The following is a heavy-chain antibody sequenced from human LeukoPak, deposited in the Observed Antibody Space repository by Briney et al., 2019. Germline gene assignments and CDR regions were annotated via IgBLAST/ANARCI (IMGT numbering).Heavy chain of an antibody. J-gene: IGHJ6*02. CDR3: ARGQYSSSWYAGYYYYYGMDV. D-gene: IGHD6-13*01. CDR2: IYPGDSDT. V-gene: IGHV5-51*01. CDR1: GYSFTSYW. Sequence: GESLKISCKGSGYSFTSYWIGWVRQMPGKGLEWMGIIYPGDSDTRYSPSFQGQVTISADKSISTAYLQWSSLKASDTAIYYCARGQYSSSWYAGYYYYYGMDVWGQGTTVTVSS.